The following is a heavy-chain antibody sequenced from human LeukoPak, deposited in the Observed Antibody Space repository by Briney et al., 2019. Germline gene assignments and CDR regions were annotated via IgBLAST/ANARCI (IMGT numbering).Heavy chain of an antibody. D-gene: IGHD4-11*01. CDR2: ISTSGSYI. CDR1: GFSFSYYN. J-gene: IGHJ4*02. CDR3: VRDSSSNYFDY. V-gene: IGHV3-21*06. Sequence: GGSLRLSCAASGFSFSYYNMKWVRQAPGKGLEWVSSISTSGSYIYYADSVKGRFTISRDNAKNSLYLQMNSLRAEDTAVYYCVRDSSSNYFDYWGQGTLVTVSS.